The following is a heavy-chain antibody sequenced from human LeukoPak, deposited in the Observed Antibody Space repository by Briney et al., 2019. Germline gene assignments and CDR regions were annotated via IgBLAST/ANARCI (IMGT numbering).Heavy chain of an antibody. V-gene: IGHV1-2*02. J-gene: IGHJ6*03. Sequence: ASVKVSCKASGYTFTGYYMHWVRQAPGQGLEWMGWINPSSGGTNYAQKFQGRVTMTRDTSISTAYMELSRLRSDDTAVDYCARVAVSTTIAVADYYYYYYMDVWGKGTTVTVSS. CDR1: GYTFTGYY. CDR2: INPSSGGT. CDR3: ARVAVSTTIAVADYYYYYYMDV. D-gene: IGHD6-19*01.